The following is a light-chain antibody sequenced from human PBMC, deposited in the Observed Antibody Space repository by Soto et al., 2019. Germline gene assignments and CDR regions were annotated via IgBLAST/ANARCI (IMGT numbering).Light chain of an antibody. J-gene: IGKJ2*01. CDR1: QSVRSY. Sequence: PGERATLFCRASQSVRSYLAWYQQKPGQAPRLLIYDAFNRATGIPARFSGSGSGTDFTLTISSLEPEDFAVYYCQQRSNWPPYTFGQGTKLEIK. V-gene: IGKV3-11*01. CDR3: QQRSNWPPYT. CDR2: DAF.